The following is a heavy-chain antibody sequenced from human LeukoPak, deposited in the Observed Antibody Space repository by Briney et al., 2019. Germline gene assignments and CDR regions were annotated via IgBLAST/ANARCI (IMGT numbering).Heavy chain of an antibody. D-gene: IGHD5-18*01. J-gene: IGHJ4*02. Sequence: SETLSLTCAVYGGSFSSYYWGWIRQPPGKGLEWIGSIYYSGSTYYNPSLKSRVTISVDTSKNQFSLKLSSVTAADTAVYYCARRVDTAFDYWGQGTLVTVSS. CDR2: IYYSGST. CDR3: ARRVDTAFDY. V-gene: IGHV4-39*01. CDR1: GGSFSSYY.